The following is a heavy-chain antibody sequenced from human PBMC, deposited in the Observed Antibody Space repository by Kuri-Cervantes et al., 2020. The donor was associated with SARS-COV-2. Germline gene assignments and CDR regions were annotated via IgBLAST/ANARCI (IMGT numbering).Heavy chain of an antibody. V-gene: IGHV3-30-3*01. J-gene: IGHJ4*02. CDR2: MSSDGNKI. D-gene: IGHD7-27*01. Sequence: GGSLRLSCAASGFTFSSYALHWVRQAPGKGLEWVAVMSSDGNKIYYADPVKGRFTISRDNAKNSLYLQMSSLRAEDTAVYYCARDLRLGKSLDYWGQGTLVTVSS. CDR1: GFTFSSYA. CDR3: ARDLRLGKSLDY.